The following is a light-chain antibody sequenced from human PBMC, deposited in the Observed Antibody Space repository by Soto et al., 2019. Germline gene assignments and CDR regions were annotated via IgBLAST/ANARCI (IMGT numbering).Light chain of an antibody. CDR3: SSYTTSSTLV. Sequence: QYALTQPASVSASPGQSITISCTGTSSDVGTYKYVSWYQHHPGKAPKLMIYDVSNRPSGVSNRFSGSKSGNTASLIISGLQTVDEADYYCSSYTTSSTLVFGGGTKVTVL. CDR2: DVS. J-gene: IGLJ2*01. V-gene: IGLV2-14*03. CDR1: SSDVGTYKY.